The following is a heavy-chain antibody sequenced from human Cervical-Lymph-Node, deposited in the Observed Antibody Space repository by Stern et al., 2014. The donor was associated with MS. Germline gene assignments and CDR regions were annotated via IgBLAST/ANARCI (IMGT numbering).Heavy chain of an antibody. Sequence: EMQLVEYGGGLIQPGGSLRISCAGSGFSVISNYMNWVRQAPGKGMEWVSIIYSGGTTYYADSVKGLFSMSRDNSKNTLYLQMNSLRAEYTAVYYCAREQYYYDGSAFLSYGMDVWGQGTTVTVSS. CDR3: AREQYYYDGSAFLSYGMDV. CDR2: IYSGGTT. D-gene: IGHD3-22*01. V-gene: IGHV3-53*01. J-gene: IGHJ6*02. CDR1: GFSVISNY.